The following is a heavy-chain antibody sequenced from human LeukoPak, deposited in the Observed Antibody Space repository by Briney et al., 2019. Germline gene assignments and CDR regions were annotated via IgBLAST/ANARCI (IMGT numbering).Heavy chain of an antibody. V-gene: IGHV3-23*01. CDR2: ISGSGGST. D-gene: IGHD2-15*01. CDR1: GFIFSDYA. Sequence: GGSLRLSCAASGFIFSDYAMSWVRQAPGKGLEWVSGISGSGGSTYYADSVKGRFTISRDNSKNTLYLQMSSLRAEDTAVYYCAKENVVVAAAVPDYWGQGTLVTVSS. J-gene: IGHJ4*02. CDR3: AKENVVVAAAVPDY.